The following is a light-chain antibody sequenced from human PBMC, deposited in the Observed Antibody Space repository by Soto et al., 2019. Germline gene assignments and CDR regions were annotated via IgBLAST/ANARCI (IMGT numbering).Light chain of an antibody. Sequence: DIQMTQSPSSLSASVGDRVTITCRASQSISSYLNWYQQKPGKAPKLLIYAASSLQSGVPSRFSGSGSGTEFTLSIDSLQPDDFATYYCQQYHTSSITFGQGTRLEI. CDR1: QSISSY. CDR2: AAS. CDR3: QQYHTSSIT. J-gene: IGKJ5*01. V-gene: IGKV1-39*01.